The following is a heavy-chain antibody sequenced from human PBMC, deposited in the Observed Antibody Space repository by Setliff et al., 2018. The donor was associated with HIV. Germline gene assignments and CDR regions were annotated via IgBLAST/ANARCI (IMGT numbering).Heavy chain of an antibody. CDR1: GYTFSSYA. CDR3: ARAYNVYDYRFDSSGYDY. J-gene: IGHJ4*02. Sequence: GASVKVSCKASGYTFSSYAITWVRQAPGQGLEWMGSINLYKDDTHYAQKFQDRVAMTADTSTNTVYMELSSLRVEDTAVYYCARAYNVYDYRFDSSGYDYWGQGTLVTVSS. V-gene: IGHV1-18*01. D-gene: IGHD3-22*01. CDR2: INLYKDDT.